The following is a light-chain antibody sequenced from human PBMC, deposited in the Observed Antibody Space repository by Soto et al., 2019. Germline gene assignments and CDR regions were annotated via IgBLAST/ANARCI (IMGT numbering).Light chain of an antibody. V-gene: IGLV2-14*03. J-gene: IGLJ2*01. CDR2: DVS. Sequence: QSALTQPASVSGSPGQSITISCTGTSSDVGAYNYVSWYQQHPGKAPKLMIYDVSNRPSGVSNRFSGSKSGSTASLTISGLQAEDEADYYCSSYTSTNSVVFGGGTKLTVL. CDR1: SSDVGAYNY. CDR3: SSYTSTNSVV.